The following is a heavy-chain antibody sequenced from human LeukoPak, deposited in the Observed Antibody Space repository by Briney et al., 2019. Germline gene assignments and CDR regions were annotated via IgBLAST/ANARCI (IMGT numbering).Heavy chain of an antibody. D-gene: IGHD5-24*01. CDR2: IIPILDIT. J-gene: IGHJ4*02. CDR3: ARDAIEMATFDY. V-gene: IGHV1-69*04. Sequence: ASVKVSCKASGGTFSSYAISWVRQAPGQGLEWMGRIIPILDITNYAQKFQGRVTITADKSTSTVYMEVSSPRFEDTAVYYCARDAIEMATFDYWGQGTLVTVSS. CDR1: GGTFSSYA.